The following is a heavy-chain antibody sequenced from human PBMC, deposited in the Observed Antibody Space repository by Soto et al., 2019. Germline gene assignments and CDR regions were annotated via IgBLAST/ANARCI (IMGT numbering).Heavy chain of an antibody. V-gene: IGHV3-7*01. Sequence: GGSLRLSCAASGFTFSSYWMSWVRQAPGKGLEWVANIKQDGSGKYYVDSVKGRITISRDNAKNSLYLQMNSLRAEDTAVYYCAREGYSSSWYKDAFDIWGQGTMVTVSS. CDR1: GFTFSSYW. CDR2: IKQDGSGK. CDR3: AREGYSSSWYKDAFDI. D-gene: IGHD6-13*01. J-gene: IGHJ3*02.